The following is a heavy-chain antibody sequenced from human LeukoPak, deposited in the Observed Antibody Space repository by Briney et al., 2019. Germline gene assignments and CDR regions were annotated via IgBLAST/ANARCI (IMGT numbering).Heavy chain of an antibody. J-gene: IGHJ4*02. Sequence: ASGFTFSSXAXNWVRQAPGXGXEWVSSISSSSSYIYYADSVKGRFTISRDNAKNSLYLQMNSLRAEDTAVYYRARARNYDFWSGYPDYWGQGTLVTVSS. V-gene: IGHV3-21*01. CDR2: ISSSSSYI. D-gene: IGHD3-3*01. CDR1: GFTFSSXA. CDR3: ARARNYDFWSGYPDY.